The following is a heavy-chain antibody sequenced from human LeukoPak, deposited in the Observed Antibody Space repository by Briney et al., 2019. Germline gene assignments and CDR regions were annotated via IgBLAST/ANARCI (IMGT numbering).Heavy chain of an antibody. CDR3: ARYCGSSTSCYYLMTHFDY. Sequence: ASVKVSCKASGYTFTSYGISWVRQAPGQGLEWMGWISAYNGNTNYAQKLQGRVTMTTDTSTSTAYMELRSLRSDDTAVYYCARYCGSSTSCYYLMTHFDYWGQGTLVTVSS. CDR1: GYTFTSYG. CDR2: ISAYNGNT. J-gene: IGHJ4*02. D-gene: IGHD2-2*01. V-gene: IGHV1-18*01.